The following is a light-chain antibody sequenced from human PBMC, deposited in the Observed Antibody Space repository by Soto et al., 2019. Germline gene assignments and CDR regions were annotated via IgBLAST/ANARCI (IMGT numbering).Light chain of an antibody. CDR3: QQYGDWPPDT. CDR2: DAS. V-gene: IGKV3-15*01. J-gene: IGKJ2*01. CDR1: QSVSRN. Sequence: EIVMTQSPATLSVSPGERATLSCRASQSVSRNLAWYQQKPGQPPRLLIYDASTRAPGVPARFGGSGSGTEFTLTISGLQSEDFAVYYCQQYGDWPPDTFGQGTKVEI.